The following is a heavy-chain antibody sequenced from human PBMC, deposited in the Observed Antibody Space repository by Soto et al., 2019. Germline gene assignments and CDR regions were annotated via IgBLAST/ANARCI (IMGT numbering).Heavy chain of an antibody. V-gene: IGHV4-31*03. CDR1: GGSISSGGYY. Sequence: QVQLQESGPGLVKPSQTLSLTCTVSGGSISSGGYYWSWIRQHPGKGLEWIGYIYYSGSTYYNPSLKSRVTISVDTAKNQFYLTLSSVTAADTAVYYCARDRGSSWSIGQGRSYSYGMDVWGQGTTVTVS. D-gene: IGHD6-13*01. CDR3: ARDRGSSWSIGQGRSYSYGMDV. J-gene: IGHJ6*02. CDR2: IYYSGST.